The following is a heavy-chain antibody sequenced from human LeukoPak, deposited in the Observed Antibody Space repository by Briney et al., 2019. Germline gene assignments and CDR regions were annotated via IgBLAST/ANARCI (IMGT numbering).Heavy chain of an antibody. Sequence: GGSLRLSCAASGFTFSRYWIHWVRQAPGKGLVWVSRINSDGSDTVYADSVRGRFTISRDNAKNTLYLQMNSLRAAAPAVYSCQSAVGPSEYWGQGTLVPVSS. CDR1: GFTFSRYW. CDR3: QSAVGPSEY. J-gene: IGHJ4*02. D-gene: IGHD1-26*01. CDR2: INSDGSDT. V-gene: IGHV3-74*01.